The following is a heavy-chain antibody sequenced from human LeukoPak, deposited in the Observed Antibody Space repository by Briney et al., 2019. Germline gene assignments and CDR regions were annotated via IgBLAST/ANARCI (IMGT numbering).Heavy chain of an antibody. CDR1: GYSFSNYD. V-gene: IGHV1-8*01. J-gene: IGHJ5*02. CDR2: MNPKSGNT. CDR3: TKASLAFGTKYFDP. D-gene: IGHD3-10*01. Sequence: ASVTVSCKASGYSFSNYDINWVRQAPGQGLEWMGWMNPKSGNTGYGQKFQGRVTMTRVTSITTAYMELRSLRSDDTAVYYCTKASLAFGTKYFDPWGQGTLVTVSS.